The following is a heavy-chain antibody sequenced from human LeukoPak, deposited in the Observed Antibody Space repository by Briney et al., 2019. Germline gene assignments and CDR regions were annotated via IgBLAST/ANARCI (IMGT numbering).Heavy chain of an antibody. CDR2: ISAYNGNT. CDR1: GYTSTSYG. D-gene: IGHD3-22*01. V-gene: IGHV1-18*01. Sequence: ASVKVSCKASGYTSTSYGISWVRQAPGQGLEWMGWISAYNGNTNYAQKLQGRVTMTTDTSTSTAYMELRSLRSDDTAVYYCARDRGSGYYYLYFDYWGQGTLVTVSS. J-gene: IGHJ4*02. CDR3: ARDRGSGYYYLYFDY.